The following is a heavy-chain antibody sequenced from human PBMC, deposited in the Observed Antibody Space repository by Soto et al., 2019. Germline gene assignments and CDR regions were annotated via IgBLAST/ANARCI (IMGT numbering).Heavy chain of an antibody. D-gene: IGHD1-26*01. J-gene: IGHJ4*02. CDR2: IIPIFGTA. CDR3: ARDGGRLSGGIDY. CDR1: GGTFSSYS. Sequence: QVQLVQSGAEVKKPGSSVKVSCKASGGTFSSYSINWVRQAPGQGLEWMGEIIPIFGTANYAQKFQGRVTITADEYTSTAYMEPSSLRSEDTAVYSCARDGGRLSGGIDYWGQGTLVTVSS. V-gene: IGHV1-69*01.